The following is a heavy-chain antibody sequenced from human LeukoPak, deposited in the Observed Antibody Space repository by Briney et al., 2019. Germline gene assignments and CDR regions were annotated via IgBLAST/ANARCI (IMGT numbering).Heavy chain of an antibody. Sequence: SETLSLTCTVSGGSISSYYWSWIRQSAGKGLEWIGRIYTSGSTNYNPSLKSRVTISVDTSKNQFSLKLSSVTAADTAVYYCAGTYYDFWSGYFPLDYWGQGTLVTVSS. V-gene: IGHV4-4*07. CDR1: GGSISSYY. D-gene: IGHD3-3*01. CDR2: IYTSGST. J-gene: IGHJ4*02. CDR3: AGTYYDFWSGYFPLDY.